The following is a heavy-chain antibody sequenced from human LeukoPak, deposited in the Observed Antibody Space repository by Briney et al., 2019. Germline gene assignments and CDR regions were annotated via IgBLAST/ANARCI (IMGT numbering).Heavy chain of an antibody. V-gene: IGHV4-39*01. Sequence: SETLSLTCTVSGGSISSSSYYWGWIRQPPGKGLEWIGSIYYSGSTYYNPSLKSRVTISVDTSKNQFSLKLSSVTAADPAVYYCARHDRGSRNFDYWGQGTLVTVSS. CDR1: GGSISSSSYY. CDR2: IYYSGST. CDR3: ARHDRGSRNFDY. D-gene: IGHD3-22*01. J-gene: IGHJ4*02.